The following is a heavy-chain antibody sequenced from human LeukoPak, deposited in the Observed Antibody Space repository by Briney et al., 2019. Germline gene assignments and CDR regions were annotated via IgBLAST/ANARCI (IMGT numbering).Heavy chain of an antibody. CDR1: GYTFTSYG. CDR3: ARDNTMVRGVIEGEINWFDP. CDR2: INPNSGGT. V-gene: IGHV1-2*02. D-gene: IGHD3-10*01. Sequence: VASVKVSCKASGYTFTSYGISWVRQAPGQGLEWMGWINPNSGGTNYAQKFQGRVTMTRDTSISTAYMELSRLRSDDTAVYYCARDNTMVRGVIEGEINWFDPWGQGTLVTVSS. J-gene: IGHJ5*02.